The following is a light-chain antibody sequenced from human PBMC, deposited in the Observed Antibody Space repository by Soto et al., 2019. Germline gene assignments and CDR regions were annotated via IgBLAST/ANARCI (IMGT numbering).Light chain of an antibody. Sequence: EIVMTQSPATLSVSPGERVTFSCRASQSVTSNLAWYQHKPGQAPRLLISGASTGATGIPARFSGSGSGTEFTLTINSLQSEDFAIYDCHQYHTWPVTFGGGTKVEIK. CDR3: HQYHTWPVT. J-gene: IGKJ4*01. V-gene: IGKV3-15*01. CDR2: GAS. CDR1: QSVTSN.